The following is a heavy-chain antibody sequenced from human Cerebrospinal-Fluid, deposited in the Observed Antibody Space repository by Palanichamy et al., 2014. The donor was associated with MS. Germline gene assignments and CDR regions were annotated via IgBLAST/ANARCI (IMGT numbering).Heavy chain of an antibody. D-gene: IGHD5-18*01. CDR2: IFYTGNT. V-gene: IGHV4-59*08. J-gene: IGHJ4*02. Sequence: QVQLQESGPGLVKPSETLSLTCTVSGGSMSSFYWTWIRQSPGKGLEWIGHIFYTGNTNYNPSLKSRVAISIDTSKNQFSLKVRSVTAADTAVYYCARASFRYSSISDWGQGILVTVSA. CDR1: GGSMSSFY. CDR3: ARASFRYSSISD.